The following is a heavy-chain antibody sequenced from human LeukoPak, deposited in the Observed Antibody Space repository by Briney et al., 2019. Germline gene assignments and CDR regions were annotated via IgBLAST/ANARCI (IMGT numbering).Heavy chain of an antibody. Sequence: PGGSLRLSCAASGFTFSTYWMHWVRQAPGKGLVWVSRIKSDGSTNYADSVKGRSTISRDNAKNTVSLQINSVRAEDTGVYYCARAPSEIGGYYPEYFRPWGQGTLVTVSS. CDR3: ARAPSEIGGYYPEYFRP. CDR2: IKSDGST. D-gene: IGHD3-22*01. J-gene: IGHJ1*01. V-gene: IGHV3-74*01. CDR1: GFTFSTYW.